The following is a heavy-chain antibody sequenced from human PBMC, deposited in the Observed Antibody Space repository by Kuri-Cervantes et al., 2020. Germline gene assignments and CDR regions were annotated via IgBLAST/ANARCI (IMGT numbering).Heavy chain of an antibody. Sequence: SETLSLTCTVSGGSISSGDYYWSWIRQPPGKGLEWIGYIYYSGSTYYNPSLKSRVTISADTSKNQFSLKLSSVTAADTAVYYCARALDYGDYVGGWFDPWGQGTLVTVSS. J-gene: IGHJ5*02. CDR3: ARALDYGDYVGGWFDP. V-gene: IGHV4-30-4*01. CDR1: GGSISSGDYY. D-gene: IGHD4-17*01. CDR2: IYYSGST.